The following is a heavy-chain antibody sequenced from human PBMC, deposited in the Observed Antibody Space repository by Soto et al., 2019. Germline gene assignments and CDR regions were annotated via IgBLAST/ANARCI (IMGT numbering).Heavy chain of an antibody. CDR3: ARQPGIAVAGIDYYYYGMDV. CDR2: IDPSDSYT. D-gene: IGHD6-19*01. Sequence: GESLKISCKGSGYSFTSYWISWVRQMPGKGLEWMGRIDPSDSYTNYSPSFQGHVTISADRSISTAYLQWSSLKASDTAMYYCARQPGIAVAGIDYYYYGMDVWGQGTTVTVS. J-gene: IGHJ6*02. CDR1: GYSFTSYW. V-gene: IGHV5-10-1*01.